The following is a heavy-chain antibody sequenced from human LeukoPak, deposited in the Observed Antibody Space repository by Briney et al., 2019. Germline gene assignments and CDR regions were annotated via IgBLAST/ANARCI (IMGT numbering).Heavy chain of an antibody. D-gene: IGHD3-10*01. CDR2: ISSSGSTI. Sequence: NAGGSLRLSCAASGFTFSDYYMSWIRQAPGKGLEWVSYISSSGSTIYYADSVKGRFTISRDNAKNSLYLQMNSLRAEDTAVYYCARDGRIWFGEMNAFDIWGQGTMVTVSS. CDR1: GFTFSDYY. V-gene: IGHV3-11*04. CDR3: ARDGRIWFGEMNAFDI. J-gene: IGHJ3*02.